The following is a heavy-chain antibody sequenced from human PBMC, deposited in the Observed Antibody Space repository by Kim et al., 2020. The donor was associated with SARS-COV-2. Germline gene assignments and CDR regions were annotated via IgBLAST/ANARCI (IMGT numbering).Heavy chain of an antibody. CDR1: GFTFSDYY. J-gene: IGHJ5*02. D-gene: IGHD6-13*01. CDR2: ISSSGSTI. CDR3: ARGRGWGIAALYPPNNWFDP. Sequence: GGSLRLSCAASGFTFSDYYMSWIRQAPGKGLEWVSYISSSGSTIYYADSVKGRFTISRDNAKNSLYLQMNSLRAEDTAVYYCARGRGWGIAALYPPNNWFDPWGQGTLVTVSS. V-gene: IGHV3-11*01.